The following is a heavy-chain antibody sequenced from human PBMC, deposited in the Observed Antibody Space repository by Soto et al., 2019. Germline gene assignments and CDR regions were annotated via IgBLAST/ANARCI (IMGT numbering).Heavy chain of an antibody. V-gene: IGHV3-11*01. CDR1: GFTFSDYY. J-gene: IGHJ6*02. CDR3: ARERYNWNDGPFDYYYGMDV. Sequence: GGSLRLSCAASGFTFSDYYMSWIRQAPGKGLEWVSYISSSGSTIYYADSVKGRFTISRDNAKNSLYLQMNSLRAEDTAVYYCARERYNWNDGPFDYYYGMDVWGQGTTVTVSS. CDR2: ISSSGSTI. D-gene: IGHD1-20*01.